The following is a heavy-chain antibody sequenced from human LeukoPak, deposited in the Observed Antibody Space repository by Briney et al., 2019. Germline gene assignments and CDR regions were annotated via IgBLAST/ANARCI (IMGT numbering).Heavy chain of an antibody. J-gene: IGHJ6*04. D-gene: IGHD6-19*01. CDR2: ISAYNGNT. CDR3: ASVRGYSSGWYSGGYYYGMDV. Sequence: ASVKVSCKASGYTFTSYGISWVRQAPGQGLEWMGWISAYNGNTNYAQELQGRVTMTTDTSTSTAYMELRSLRSDDTAVYYCASVRGYSSGWYSGGYYYGMDVWGKGTTVTVSS. V-gene: IGHV1-18*04. CDR1: GYTFTSYG.